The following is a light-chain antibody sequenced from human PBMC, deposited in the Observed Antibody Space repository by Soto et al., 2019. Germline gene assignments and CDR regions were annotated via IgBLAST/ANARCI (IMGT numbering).Light chain of an antibody. J-gene: IGKJ4*01. CDR2: AAS. Sequence: DIQMSQSPSTLSASVGDRVTITCRASQSISSNLNWYQQKPGKAPKLLIYAASSLQSGVPSRFSGGGSGTDFTLTISSLQPEDFATYSCQQSYSTPLTFGGGTNVDIK. V-gene: IGKV1-39*01. CDR3: QQSYSTPLT. CDR1: QSISSN.